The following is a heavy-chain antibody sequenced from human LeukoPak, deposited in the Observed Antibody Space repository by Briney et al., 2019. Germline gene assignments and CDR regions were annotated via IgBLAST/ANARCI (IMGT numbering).Heavy chain of an antibody. D-gene: IGHD2-15*01. CDR1: GFTFSSYE. V-gene: IGHV3-48*03. CDR3: ARGWRYCSGGSCHNWFDP. J-gene: IGHJ5*02. Sequence: GGSLRLSCAASGFTFSSYEMNWVRQAPGKGLEWVSYISSSDSTIYYADSVKGRFTISRDNAKNSLYLQMNSLRAEDTAVYYCARGWRYCSGGSCHNWFDPWGQGTLVTVSS. CDR2: ISSSDSTI.